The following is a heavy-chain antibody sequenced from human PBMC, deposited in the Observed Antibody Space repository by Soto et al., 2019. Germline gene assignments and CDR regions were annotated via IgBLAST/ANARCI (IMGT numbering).Heavy chain of an antibody. CDR2: IYYSGNI. V-gene: IGHV4-31*03. D-gene: IGHD5-12*01. J-gene: IGHJ4*02. CDR1: GGSISSGGYF. CDR3: ARGWLRSHYFDS. Sequence: QVQLQESGPGLVKPSQTLSLTCTVSGGSISSGGYFWSWIRQHPGKGLDWIGYIYYSGNIYYNPDLNSRVAISVDTTENQFSLKLSSVTAADTAVYYCARGWLRSHYFDSWGQGTLVTVSS.